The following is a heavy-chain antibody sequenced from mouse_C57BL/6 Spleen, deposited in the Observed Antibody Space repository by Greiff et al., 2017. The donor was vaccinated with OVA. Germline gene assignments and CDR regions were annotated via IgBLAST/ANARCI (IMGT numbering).Heavy chain of an antibody. CDR3: TRRTTNY. Sequence: LVESGAELVRPGASVTLSCKASGYTFTDYEMHWVKQTPVHGLEWIGAIDPETGGTAYNQKFKGKAILTADKSSSTAYMELRSLTSEDSAVYYCTRRTTNYWGQGTTLTVSS. CDR1: GYTFTDYE. D-gene: IGHD2-13*01. V-gene: IGHV1-15*01. J-gene: IGHJ2*01. CDR2: IDPETGGT.